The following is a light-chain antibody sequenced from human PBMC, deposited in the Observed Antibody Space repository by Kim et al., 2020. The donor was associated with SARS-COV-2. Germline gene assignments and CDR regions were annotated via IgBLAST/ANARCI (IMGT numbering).Light chain of an antibody. J-gene: IGKJ1*01. Sequence: DIQLTQSPSSLSASIGDRVTITCQASHYIRTYLNWHQQKPGKAPELLIYDASNLERGVPPRFSGSGSGTHFTLTISSLQPEDYATYYCQQYDTLWTFGQGTKVDIK. CDR3: QQYDTLWT. CDR1: HYIRTY. CDR2: DAS. V-gene: IGKV1-33*01.